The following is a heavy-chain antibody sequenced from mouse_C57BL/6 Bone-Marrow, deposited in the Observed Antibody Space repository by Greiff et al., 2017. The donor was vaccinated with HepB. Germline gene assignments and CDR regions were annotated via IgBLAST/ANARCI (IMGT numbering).Heavy chain of an antibody. Sequence: QVQLQQPGAELVKPGASVKLSCKASGYTFTSYWMHWVKQRPGQGLEWIGMIHPKSGSTNYNEKFKSKATLTVDKSSSTAYMQLSSLTSEDAAVYYCAVTVVATRYFDVWGTGTTVTVSS. CDR1: GYTFTSYW. J-gene: IGHJ1*03. D-gene: IGHD1-1*01. CDR3: AVTVVATRYFDV. V-gene: IGHV1-64*01. CDR2: IHPKSGST.